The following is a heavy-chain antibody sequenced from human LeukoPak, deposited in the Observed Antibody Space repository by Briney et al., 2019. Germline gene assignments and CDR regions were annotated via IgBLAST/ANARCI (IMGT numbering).Heavy chain of an antibody. J-gene: IGHJ4*02. CDR3: ARESTVTGGISYFDY. CDR1: GFTFSSYS. D-gene: IGHD4-17*01. V-gene: IGHV3-21*01. CDR2: ISSSSSYI. Sequence: GSLRLSCAASGFTFSSYSMNWVRQAPGKGLEWVSSISSSSSYIYYADSVKGRFTISRDNAKNSLYLQMNSLRAEDTAVYYCARESTVTGGISYFDYWGQRTLVTVSS.